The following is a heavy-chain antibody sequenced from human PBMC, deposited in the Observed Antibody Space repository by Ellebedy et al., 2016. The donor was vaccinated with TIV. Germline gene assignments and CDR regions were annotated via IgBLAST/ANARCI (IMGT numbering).Heavy chain of an antibody. D-gene: IGHD5-18*01. CDR1: GFSVSSND. CDR3: ARAGRTELWSLDV. CDR2: ISSGGST. Sequence: GGSLRLXXAASGFSVSSNDMSWVRQAPGKGLEWVSVISSGGSTFYADSVKVRFTISRDNSKNTLNLQMNSLRVEDTAVYYCARAGRTELWSLDVWGQGTTVSVSS. J-gene: IGHJ6*02. V-gene: IGHV3-66*01.